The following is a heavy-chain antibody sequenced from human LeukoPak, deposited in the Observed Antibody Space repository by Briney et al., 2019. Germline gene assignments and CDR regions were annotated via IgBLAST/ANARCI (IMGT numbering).Heavy chain of an antibody. V-gene: IGHV4-31*03. J-gene: IGHJ3*02. CDR2: SYYSGFT. Sequence: TLSLTCTVSGASISSGGHYWSWIRQPPGQGLEWIGYSYYSGFTHYNPALKSRCSISIDTSRNQFSLKLTAVTAADTAVYYCARDGGHYDGNGYHDAFEIWGHGTMVTVSS. CDR3: ARDGGHYDGNGYHDAFEI. CDR1: GASISSGGHY. D-gene: IGHD3-22*01.